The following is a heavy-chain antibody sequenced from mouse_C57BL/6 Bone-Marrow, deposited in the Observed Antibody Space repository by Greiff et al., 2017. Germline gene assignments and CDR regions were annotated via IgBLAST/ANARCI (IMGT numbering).Heavy chain of an antibody. Sequence: EVQRVESGGGLVKPGGSLKLSCAASGFTFSDYGMHWVRQAPEKGLEWVAYISSGSSTIYYADKVKGRFTISRDNAKNTLFLQMTSLRSEDTAMYYGARLYGHYFDYWGQGTTLTVSS. J-gene: IGHJ2*01. CDR3: ARLYGHYFDY. CDR2: ISSGSSTI. V-gene: IGHV5-17*01. CDR1: GFTFSDYG. D-gene: IGHD1-1*02.